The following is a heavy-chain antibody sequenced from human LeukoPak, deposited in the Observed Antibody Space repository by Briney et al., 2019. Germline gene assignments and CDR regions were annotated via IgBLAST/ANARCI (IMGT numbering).Heavy chain of an antibody. Sequence: SVTLSLTCAVYGGSFSGYYWSWIRQPPGKGLEWIGEINHSGSTNYNPSLKSRVTISVDTSKNQFSLKLSSVTAADTAVYYCARATWIQLWLIDYWGQGTLVTVSS. CDR2: INHSGST. D-gene: IGHD5-18*01. J-gene: IGHJ4*02. V-gene: IGHV4-34*01. CDR1: GGSFSGYY. CDR3: ARATWIQLWLIDY.